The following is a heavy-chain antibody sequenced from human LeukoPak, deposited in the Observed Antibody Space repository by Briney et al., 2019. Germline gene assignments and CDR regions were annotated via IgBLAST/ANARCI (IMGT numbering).Heavy chain of an antibody. V-gene: IGHV3-66*01. CDR2: IYSGGST. CDR1: EFSVGSNY. D-gene: IGHD6-25*01. CDR3: ARDWVGSFDAFDV. J-gene: IGHJ3*01. Sequence: PGGSLRLSCAASEFSVGSNYMTWVRQAPGKGLEWVSLIYSGGSTYYADSVKGRFTISRDNSKNTLYLQMNSLRAEDTAVYYCARDWVGSFDAFDVWGQGTKVTVSS.